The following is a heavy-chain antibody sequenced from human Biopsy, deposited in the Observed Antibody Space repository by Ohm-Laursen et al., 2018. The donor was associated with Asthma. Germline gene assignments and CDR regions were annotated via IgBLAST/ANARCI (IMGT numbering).Heavy chain of an antibody. CDR2: ISVYNGNT. Sequence: ASVKVSCKTSGYTFNSAGITWVREAPGQGLEWMGWISVYNGNTKVAQKLQDRVTMITDTSTSTAYMELRSLRSDDTAVYFCARAVDYSHYYGIDVWGQGTTVTVSS. CDR3: ARAVDYSHYYGIDV. J-gene: IGHJ6*02. CDR1: GYTFNSAG. D-gene: IGHD3-10*01. V-gene: IGHV1-18*01.